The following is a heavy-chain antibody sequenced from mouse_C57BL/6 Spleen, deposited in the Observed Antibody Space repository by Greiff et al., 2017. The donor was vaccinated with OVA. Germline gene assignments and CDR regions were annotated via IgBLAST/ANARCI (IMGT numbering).Heavy chain of an antibody. CDR3: ARGGTVVGYLDY. CDR1: GYTFTSYW. Sequence: QVQLQQPGAELVMPGASVKLSCKASGYTFTSYWMHWVKQRPGQGLEWIGELDPSDSYTNYNQKFKGKSTLTVDKSSSTAYMQLSSLTSEDSAVYYCARGGTVVGYLDYWGQGTTLTVSS. D-gene: IGHD1-1*01. V-gene: IGHV1-69*01. CDR2: LDPSDSYT. J-gene: IGHJ2*01.